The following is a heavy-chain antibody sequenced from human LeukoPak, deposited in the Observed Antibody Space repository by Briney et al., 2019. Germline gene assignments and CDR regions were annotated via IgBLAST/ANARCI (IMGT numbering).Heavy chain of an antibody. Sequence: GGSLRLSCAASGFTFNTFNMNWVRKAQGKGLKWVSSITSGGDYIYYADSVKGRFTTSRDNAKNSLSLQLNSLRVEDTAVYYCARGHYDVLAASYKWTPDYWGQGTLVTVSS. CDR3: ARGHYDVLAASYKWTPDY. CDR1: GFTFNTFN. V-gene: IGHV3-21*01. D-gene: IGHD3-9*01. CDR2: ITSGGDYI. J-gene: IGHJ4*02.